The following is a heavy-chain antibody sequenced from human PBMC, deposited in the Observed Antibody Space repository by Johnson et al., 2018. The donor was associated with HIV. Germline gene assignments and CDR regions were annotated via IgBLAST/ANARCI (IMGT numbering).Heavy chain of an antibody. D-gene: IGHD3-22*01. CDR3: AKTITMIGRFDAFDI. V-gene: IGHV3-20*04. Sequence: MHLVESGGGLVKPGGSLRLSCVASGFTFSDYYMTWIRQAPGKGLEWVSGINWNGGSTGYADFVKGRFTISRDNAKNSLYLQMNSLRAEDTAVYYCAKTITMIGRFDAFDIWGQGTMVTVSS. CDR2: INWNGGST. CDR1: GFTFSDYY. J-gene: IGHJ3*02.